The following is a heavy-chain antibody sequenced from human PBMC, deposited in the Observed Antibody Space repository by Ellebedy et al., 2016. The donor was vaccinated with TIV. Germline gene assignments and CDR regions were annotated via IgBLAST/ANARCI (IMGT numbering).Heavy chain of an antibody. CDR3: ARDPRGGGDYGDNWFDP. J-gene: IGHJ5*02. V-gene: IGHV3-66*01. CDR1: GFTVSDYF. CDR2: IYTDGGT. Sequence: GESLKISCAASGFTVSDYFMNWVRQAPGKGLEWVSVIYTDGGTNYTDSVNGRFTIPRDTSKNTLYLQMNTLRAEDTAVYYCARDPRGGGDYGDNWFDPWGQGTLVTVSS. D-gene: IGHD4-17*01.